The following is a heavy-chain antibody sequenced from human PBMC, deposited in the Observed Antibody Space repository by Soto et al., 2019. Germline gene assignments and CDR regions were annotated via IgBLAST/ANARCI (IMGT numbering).Heavy chain of an antibody. Sequence: EVQLVESGGGLVQPGGSLRLSCAASGFTFSSYSMNWVRQAPGKGLEWVSLISGSGGSTYYGDSVKGRFTISRDNSKNTLYLQMNSLRVEDTAVYFCAAGTTSSWYGYWGQGTLVTVSS. J-gene: IGHJ4*02. CDR3: AAGTTSSWYGY. CDR1: GFTFSSYS. CDR2: ISGSGGST. D-gene: IGHD6-13*01. V-gene: IGHV3-23*04.